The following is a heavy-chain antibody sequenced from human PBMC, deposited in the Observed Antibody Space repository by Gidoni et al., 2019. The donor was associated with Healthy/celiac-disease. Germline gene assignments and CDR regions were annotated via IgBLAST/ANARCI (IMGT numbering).Heavy chain of an antibody. J-gene: IGHJ6*02. Sequence: QVQLVQSGAEVKKPGASVKVSCKAAGYSVTSDDINWVRQATGQGLEWMGWMNPHSGNTGYAQKFQGRVTMTRNTSLSTAYMELSSLRSEDTAVYYCARGHIWFRELLYYYGMDVWGQGTTVTVSS. CDR2: MNPHSGNT. CDR3: ARGHIWFRELLYYYGMDV. V-gene: IGHV1-8*01. D-gene: IGHD3-10*01. CDR1: GYSVTSDD.